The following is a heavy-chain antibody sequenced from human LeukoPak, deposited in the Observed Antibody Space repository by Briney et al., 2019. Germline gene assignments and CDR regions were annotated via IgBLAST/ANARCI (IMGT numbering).Heavy chain of an antibody. V-gene: IGHV4-59*01. CDR3: ARAVGSGSFQTYYYMDV. J-gene: IGHJ6*03. D-gene: IGHD3-10*01. CDR2: ISYSGST. CDR1: GGSISSYY. Sequence: SETLSLTCTVSGGSISSYYWSWIRQPPGKGLEWIGYISYSGSTNYNPSLKSRVTISVDTSKNQFSLKLSSVTAADTAVYYCARAVGSGSFQTYYYMDVWGKGTTVTISS.